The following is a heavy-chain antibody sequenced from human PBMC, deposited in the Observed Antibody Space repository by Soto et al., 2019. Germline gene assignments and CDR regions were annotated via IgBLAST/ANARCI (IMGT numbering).Heavy chain of an antibody. CDR2: ISGSDGRT. D-gene: IGHD5-18*01. V-gene: IGHV3-23*01. CDR1: GFTFGSYA. J-gene: IGHJ4*02. Sequence: PWGSLRLSCAASGFTFGSYAMSFCRHSPLKGLEWVSTISGSDGRTYSTDSVKGRFTISRDNSRNTAYLQMNSLRVEDTAVYYCAKGVSQYTPLALFDYWGRGTLVTVSS. CDR3: AKGVSQYTPLALFDY.